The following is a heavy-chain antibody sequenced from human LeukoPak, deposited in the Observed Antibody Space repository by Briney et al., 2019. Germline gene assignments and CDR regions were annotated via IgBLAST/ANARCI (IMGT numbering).Heavy chain of an antibody. J-gene: IGHJ4*02. Sequence: GSLRLSCAASGFTFSDYYMSWIRQTPGNGLEWVSAISGSGGSTYYADSVKGRFTISRDNSKNTLYLQMNRLRAEDTAVYHCAREVEVEWGQGSLVTASS. D-gene: IGHD1-1*01. CDR3: AREVEVE. CDR2: ISGSGGST. V-gene: IGHV3-23*01. CDR1: GFTFSDYY.